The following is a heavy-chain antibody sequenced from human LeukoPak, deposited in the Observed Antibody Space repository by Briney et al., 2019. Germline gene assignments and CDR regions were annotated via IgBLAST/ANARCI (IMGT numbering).Heavy chain of an antibody. CDR1: GGTFSSYS. J-gene: IGHJ6*02. CDR3: AREPPVGRAQNYYYGMDV. V-gene: IGHV1-69*08. Sequence: ASVKVSCKASGGTFSSYSISWVRQAPGQGLEWMGRIIPMLGTPNHAQKFQGRVTITADKSTSTAYMELSSLRSEDTAVYYCAREPPVGRAQNYYYGMDVWGQGTTVTVSS. CDR2: IIPMLGTP. D-gene: IGHD1-26*01.